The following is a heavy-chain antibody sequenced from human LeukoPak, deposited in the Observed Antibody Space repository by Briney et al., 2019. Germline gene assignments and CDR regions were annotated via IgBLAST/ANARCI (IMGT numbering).Heavy chain of an antibody. V-gene: IGHV4-59*08. CDR2: IYYSGST. J-gene: IGHJ4*02. CDR1: GGSISNYY. CDR3: ARGRFGELSTGNY. D-gene: IGHD3-10*01. Sequence: SETLSLTCTVSGGSISNYYWSWIRQPPGKGLEWIGYIYYSGSTNYNPSLKSRVTISVDTSKNQFSLKLSSVTAADTAVYYCARGRFGELSTGNYWGQGTLVTVSS.